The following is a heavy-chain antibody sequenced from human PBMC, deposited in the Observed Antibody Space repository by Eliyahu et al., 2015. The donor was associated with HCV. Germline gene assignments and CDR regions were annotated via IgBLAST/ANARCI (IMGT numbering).Heavy chain of an antibody. CDR1: GYTFSSYG. Sequence: SVKVSCKASGYTFSSYGISWVRQAPGQGLEWMGWVSAYNGNTNYAQNLQGRVTMSTDTSTSTAYMELRSLRSDDTAVYYCAREGCSGGSCYPGAFDPWGQGTLVTVSS. CDR2: VSAYNGNT. V-gene: IGHV1-18*01. CDR3: AREGCSGGSCYPGAFDP. D-gene: IGHD2-15*01. J-gene: IGHJ5*02.